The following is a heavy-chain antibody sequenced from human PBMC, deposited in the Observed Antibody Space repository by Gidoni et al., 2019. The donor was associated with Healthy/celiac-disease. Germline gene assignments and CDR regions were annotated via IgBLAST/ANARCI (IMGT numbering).Heavy chain of an antibody. D-gene: IGHD3-22*01. CDR1: GGSFSGYS. J-gene: IGHJ4*02. CDR3: ARGKRYYYDSTETAPFDY. Sequence: QVQLQQWGAGLLTPAETLSLTCAVYGGSFSGYSWSWIRQPQGKGLEWIGEINHSGSTNDNPSLKSRVTISVDTSKNQFSLKLSSVTAADTAVYYCARGKRYYYDSTETAPFDYWGQGTLVTVSS. CDR2: INHSGST. V-gene: IGHV4-34*01.